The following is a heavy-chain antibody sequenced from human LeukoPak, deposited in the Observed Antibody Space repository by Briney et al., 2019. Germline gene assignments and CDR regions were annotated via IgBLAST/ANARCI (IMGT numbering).Heavy chain of an antibody. V-gene: IGHV4-39*07. Sequence: SETLSLTCSVSGGSISSSSYYWGWIRQPPGKGLQWIGCIYYSGSTYYKPSLKSRVTISVDTSKNQFSLKLSSVTAADTAVYSCAREHSYYDSSGYYYGSGYFDYWGQGTLVTVSS. J-gene: IGHJ4*02. CDR1: GGSISSSSYY. D-gene: IGHD3-22*01. CDR3: AREHSYYDSSGYYYGSGYFDY. CDR2: IYYSGST.